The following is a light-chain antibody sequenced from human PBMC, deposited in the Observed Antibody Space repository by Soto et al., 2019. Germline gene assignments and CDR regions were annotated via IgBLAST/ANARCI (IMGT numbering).Light chain of an antibody. V-gene: IGLV2-14*01. J-gene: IGLJ1*01. CDR1: SSDIGAYNY. CDR3: ASYSGRVTFV. Sequence: QSVLAQPASVSGSPGQSITISCTGTSSDIGAYNYVSWYQHHPGQAPKLVIFEVSNRPSGISNRFSGSKFGSTASLTISGLQPDDEADYYCASYSGRVTFVFGTGTKVTVL. CDR2: EVS.